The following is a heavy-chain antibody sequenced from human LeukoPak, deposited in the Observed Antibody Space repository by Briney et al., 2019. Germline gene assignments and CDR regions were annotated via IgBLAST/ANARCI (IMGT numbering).Heavy chain of an antibody. Sequence: SETLSLTCTVSGGSISSGDYYWCWIRQPPGKGLEWIGYIYYSGSTYYNPSLKSRVTISVDTSKNQFSLKLSSVTAADTAVYYCARDPGRNYYYYYMDVWGKGTTVTVSS. CDR2: IYYSGST. J-gene: IGHJ6*03. V-gene: IGHV4-30-4*08. CDR1: GGSISSGDYY. CDR3: ARDPGRNYYYYYMDV.